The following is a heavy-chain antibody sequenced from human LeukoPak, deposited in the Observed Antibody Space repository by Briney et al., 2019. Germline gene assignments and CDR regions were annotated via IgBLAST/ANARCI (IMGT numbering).Heavy chain of an antibody. CDR2: INHSGST. D-gene: IGHD6-19*01. CDR1: GGSISSSSYY. V-gene: IGHV4-39*07. Sequence: SETLSLTCTVSGGSISSSSYYWGWIRQPPGKGLEWIGDINHSGSTNYNPSLKSRVTISVDTSKNQFSLKLSSVTAADTAVYYCARYNHSSGWYYFDYWGQGTLVTVSS. CDR3: ARYNHSSGWYYFDY. J-gene: IGHJ4*02.